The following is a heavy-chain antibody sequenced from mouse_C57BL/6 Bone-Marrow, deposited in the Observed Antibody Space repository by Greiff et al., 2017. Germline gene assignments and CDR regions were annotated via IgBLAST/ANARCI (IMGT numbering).Heavy chain of an antibody. D-gene: IGHD2-1*01. J-gene: IGHJ1*03. CDR2: INPSNGGT. V-gene: IGHV1-53*01. Sequence: VQLQQPGTELVKPGASVKLSCKASGYNFTSYWMHWVKQRPGQGLEWIGNINPSNGGTNYNEKFKSKATLTVDKSSSTAYMQLSSLTSEDSAVYYCASYGNFHWYFDFWGTGTTVTVSS. CDR1: GYNFTSYW. CDR3: ASYGNFHWYFDF.